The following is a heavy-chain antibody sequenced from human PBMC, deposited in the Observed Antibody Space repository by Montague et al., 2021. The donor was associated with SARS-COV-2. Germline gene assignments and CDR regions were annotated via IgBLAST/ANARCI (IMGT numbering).Heavy chain of an antibody. V-gene: IGHV5-51*01. D-gene: IGHD3-10*01. CDR2: IYPGDSDT. Sequence: QSGAEVKKSGESLKISCKGSGYSFTSYWIGWVRQMPGKGLEWMGIIYPGDSDTRYSPSFQGQVTISADKSISTAYLQWSSLKASDTAMYYCARRRGLESYYYNSGSYAFDVWGQGTMVTVSS. CDR3: ARRRGLESYYYNSGSYAFDV. J-gene: IGHJ3*01. CDR1: GYSFTSYW.